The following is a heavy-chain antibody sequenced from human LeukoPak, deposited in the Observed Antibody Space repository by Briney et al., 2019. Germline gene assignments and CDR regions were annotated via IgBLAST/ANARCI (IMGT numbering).Heavy chain of an antibody. CDR2: INHSGST. D-gene: IGHD3-22*01. Sequence: PSETLSLTCAVYGGSFSGYYWSWIRQPPGKGLEWIGEINHSGSTNYNPSLKSRVTISVDTSKNQFSLKLSSVTAADTAVYYCARGYYDSSGYYGPGYWGQGTLVTVSS. V-gene: IGHV4-34*01. CDR3: ARGYYDSSGYYGPGY. CDR1: GGSFSGYY. J-gene: IGHJ4*02.